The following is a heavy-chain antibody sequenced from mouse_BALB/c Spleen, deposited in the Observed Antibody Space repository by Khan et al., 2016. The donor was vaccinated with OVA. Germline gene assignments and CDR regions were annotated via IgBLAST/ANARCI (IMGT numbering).Heavy chain of an antibody. Sequence: EVELVESGGGLVKPGGSPKLSCAASGFTFSTYTMSWIRQTPEKRLEWVATISSGGDNTYYPDSVKGRFTISRDNAKNNLYLQMSSLRSEDTALYYCARSNYGNCAYWGQGTLVTVSA. CDR1: GFTFSTYT. CDR2: ISSGGDNT. CDR3: ARSNYGNCAY. D-gene: IGHD2-1*01. V-gene: IGHV5-9*03. J-gene: IGHJ3*01.